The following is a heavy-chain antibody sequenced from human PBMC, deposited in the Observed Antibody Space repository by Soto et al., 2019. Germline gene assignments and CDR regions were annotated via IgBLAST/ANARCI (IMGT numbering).Heavy chain of an antibody. CDR2: IWYDGSNK. D-gene: IGHD6-19*01. V-gene: IGHV3-33*01. CDR3: AREHQWLVLGYYYYGMDV. CDR1: GFTFSSYG. J-gene: IGHJ6*02. Sequence: GGSLRLSCAASGFTFSSYGMHWVRQAPGKGLEWVAVIWYDGSNKYYADSVKGRFIISRDNSKNTLYLQMNSLRAEGTAVYYCAREHQWLVLGYYYYGMDVWGQGTTVTVSS.